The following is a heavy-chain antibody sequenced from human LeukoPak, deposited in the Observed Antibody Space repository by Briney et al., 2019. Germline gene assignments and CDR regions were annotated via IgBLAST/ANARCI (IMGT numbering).Heavy chain of an antibody. J-gene: IGHJ4*02. D-gene: IGHD3-22*01. V-gene: IGHV3-11*04. Sequence: GGSLRLSCGASGFTFSDYYMSWIRQAPGKGLEWVSYISGSGSTTYYADSVKGRFTISRDNAKNSLYLQMDSLRAEDTAVYYCAREGYYDSSGQRLLKDFDYWGQGTLVTVSS. CDR1: GFTFSDYY. CDR2: ISGSGSTT. CDR3: AREGYYDSSGQRLLKDFDY.